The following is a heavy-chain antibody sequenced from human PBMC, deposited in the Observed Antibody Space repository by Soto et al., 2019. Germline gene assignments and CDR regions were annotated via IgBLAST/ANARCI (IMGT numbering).Heavy chain of an antibody. CDR3: ARRTYYYDSSGYSSVAFDI. D-gene: IGHD3-22*01. V-gene: IGHV3-30-3*01. CDR1: GFTFSSYA. J-gene: IGHJ3*02. Sequence: VQLVESGGGVVQPGRSLRLSCAASGFTFSSYAMHWVRQAPGKGLEWVAVISYDGSNKYYADSVKGRFTISRDNSKNTLYLQTNSLRAEDTAVYYCARRTYYYDSSGYSSVAFDIWGQGTMVTVSS. CDR2: ISYDGSNK.